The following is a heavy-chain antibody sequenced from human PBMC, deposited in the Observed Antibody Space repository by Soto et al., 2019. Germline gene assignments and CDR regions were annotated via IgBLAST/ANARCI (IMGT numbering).Heavy chain of an antibody. D-gene: IGHD6-13*01. V-gene: IGHV1-69*06. J-gene: IGHJ5*02. CDR3: ARSSSSWSQGFDP. CDR1: GGTFSSYA. CDR2: IIPIVGTA. Sequence: SSGKVSCQASGGTFSSYAIRSVRPAPGQGLEGMGGIIPIVGTANYAQKFQGRVKITADKSTRTAYMELSSLRSEDTAVYYCARSSSSWSQGFDPWGQGTLVTVSS.